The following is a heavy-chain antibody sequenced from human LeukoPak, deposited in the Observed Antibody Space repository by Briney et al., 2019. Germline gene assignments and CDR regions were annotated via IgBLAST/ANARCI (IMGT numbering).Heavy chain of an antibody. Sequence: GGSLRLSCAASGFTFSSYWMSWVRQAPGKGLEWVAVISYDGSNKYYADSVKGRFTISRDNSKNTLYLQMNSLRAEDTAVYYCAREPLRVYYYDSSGYLDYWGQGTLVTVSS. CDR2: ISYDGSNK. D-gene: IGHD3-22*01. V-gene: IGHV3-30-3*01. CDR1: GFTFSSYW. CDR3: AREPLRVYYYDSSGYLDY. J-gene: IGHJ4*02.